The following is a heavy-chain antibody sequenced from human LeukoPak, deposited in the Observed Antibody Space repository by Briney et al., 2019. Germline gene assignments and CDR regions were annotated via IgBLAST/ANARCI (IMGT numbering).Heavy chain of an antibody. V-gene: IGHV3-7*01. CDR2: INQDGRQK. CDR1: GFTFDTYW. J-gene: IGHJ4*02. CDR3: ATAFSAFGGRYYFDY. Sequence: GGSLRLSCVASGFTFDTYWMNWVRLAPGKGLEWVANINQDGRQKTYVDSVKGRLTISRDNADNSLYLKMNSLRVEDTAVYYCATAFSAFGGRYYFDYWGQGAGVTVSS. D-gene: IGHD3-10*01.